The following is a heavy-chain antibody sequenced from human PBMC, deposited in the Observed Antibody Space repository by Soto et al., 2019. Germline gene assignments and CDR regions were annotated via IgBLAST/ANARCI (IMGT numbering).Heavy chain of an antibody. J-gene: IGHJ4*01. CDR2: VSSSGGTT. CDR3: AKGSRGVVVTAAMY. Sequence: EVQLLESGGGLVQPGGSLRLSCAASGFTFSSYGMSWVRQAPGKGLEWVSAVSSSGGTTNYAGSVKGRFTISRDNSKNSLYIQMNSLRAEDTVVYDCAKGSRGVVVTAAMYWGQVTLVTVSS. D-gene: IGHD2-2*01. V-gene: IGHV3-23*01. CDR1: GFTFSSYG.